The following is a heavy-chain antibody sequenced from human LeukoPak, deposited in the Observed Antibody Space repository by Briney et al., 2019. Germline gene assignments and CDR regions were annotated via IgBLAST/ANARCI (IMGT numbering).Heavy chain of an antibody. D-gene: IGHD3-10*01. CDR3: AASGDYYYMDV. V-gene: IGHV4-59*05. J-gene: IGHJ6*03. Sequence: SETLSLTCTVSGGSISSYYWSWIRQPPGKGLEWIGSIYYSGSTYYNPSLKSRVTISVDTSKNQFSLKLSSVTAAGTAVYYCAASGDYYYMDVWGKGTTVTVSS. CDR2: IYYSGST. CDR1: GGSISSYY.